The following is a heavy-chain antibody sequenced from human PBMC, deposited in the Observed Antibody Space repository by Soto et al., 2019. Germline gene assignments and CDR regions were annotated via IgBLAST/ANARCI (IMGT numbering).Heavy chain of an antibody. D-gene: IGHD6-6*01. CDR1: GGSISSSSYY. Sequence: SETLSLTCTVSGGSISSSSYYWGWIRQPPGKGLEWIGSIYYSGSTYYNPSLKRRVTISVDTSKNQFSLKLSSVTAADTAVYYCARRSSSSSVYYYYYMDVWGKGTTVTVSS. CDR2: IYYSGST. CDR3: ARRSSSSSVYYYYYMDV. J-gene: IGHJ6*03. V-gene: IGHV4-39*01.